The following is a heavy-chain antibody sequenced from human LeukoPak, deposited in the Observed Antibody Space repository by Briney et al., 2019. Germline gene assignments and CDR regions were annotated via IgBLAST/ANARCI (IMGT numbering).Heavy chain of an antibody. CDR1: GYTFTGHY. CDR3: ARETTVVTPGGDY. D-gene: IGHD4-23*01. J-gene: IGHJ4*02. Sequence: ASVKVSCKASGYTFTGHYMHWVRQAPGQGGEGMGWINPNSGGTHYAQKFQGRVTMTRDTSISTAYMELSRLRSDDTAVYYCARETTVVTPGGDYWGQGTLVTVSS. V-gene: IGHV1-2*02. CDR2: INPNSGGT.